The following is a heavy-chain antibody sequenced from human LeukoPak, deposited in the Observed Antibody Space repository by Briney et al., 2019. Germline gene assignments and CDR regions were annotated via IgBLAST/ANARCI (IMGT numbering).Heavy chain of an antibody. CDR3: ARGLTGTDAFDI. D-gene: IGHD2-8*02. V-gene: IGHV3-48*03. CDR2: IGSSPSTI. CDR1: GVTFSSYA. J-gene: IGHJ3*02. Sequence: GSLRLSCAASGVTFSSYAMNWVRQAPGKGLEWVSYIGSSPSTIYYADSVKGRFTISRDNAKNSLYLQMNSLRAEDTAVYYCARGLTGTDAFDIRGQGTMVTVSS.